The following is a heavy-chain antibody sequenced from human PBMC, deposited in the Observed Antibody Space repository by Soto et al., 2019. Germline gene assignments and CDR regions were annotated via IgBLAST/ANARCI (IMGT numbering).Heavy chain of an antibody. CDR2: IIPIFGTA. CDR3: ARTAYCGGDCYSPHFDY. Sequence: QVQLVQSGAEVKKPGSSVKVSCKASGGTFSSYAISWVRQAPGQGLEWMGGIIPIFGTANYAQKFQGRVTMTAEESTSTAYMELSSLRSEDTAVYYCARTAYCGGDCYSPHFDYWGQGTLVTVSS. J-gene: IGHJ4*02. D-gene: IGHD2-21*02. CDR1: GGTFSSYA. V-gene: IGHV1-69*12.